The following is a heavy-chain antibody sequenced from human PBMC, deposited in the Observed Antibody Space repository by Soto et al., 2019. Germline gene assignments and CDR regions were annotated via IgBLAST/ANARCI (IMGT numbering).Heavy chain of an antibody. CDR3: ARAGRGLQVIY. J-gene: IGHJ4*02. Sequence: EVQLVESGGGLVQPGGSLRLSCAASGFTFSSYSMNWVRQAPGKGLEWVSYISSSSSTIYYADSVKGRFTISRDNDKKSLYLRMNSPRDEDSAVYYSARAGRGLQVIYWGQGTLFTVSS. D-gene: IGHD4-4*01. CDR2: ISSSSSTI. V-gene: IGHV3-48*02. CDR1: GFTFSSYS.